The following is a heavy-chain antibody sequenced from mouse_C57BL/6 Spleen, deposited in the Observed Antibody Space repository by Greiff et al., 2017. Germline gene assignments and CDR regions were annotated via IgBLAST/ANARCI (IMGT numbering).Heavy chain of an antibody. CDR2: IRNNANGYTT. Sequence: EVMLVESGGGLVQPGASLRLSCAASGFTFTNYYMSWVRQPPGKAPEWLALIRNNANGYTTEYTASVKGPFTISRDNSQNVLYLQMNTLRAEDSATYYCVKALYYDYDGDPDVWGTGTTVTVSS. CDR3: VKALYYDYDGDPDV. D-gene: IGHD2-4*01. J-gene: IGHJ1*03. CDR1: GFTFTNYY. V-gene: IGHV7-4*01.